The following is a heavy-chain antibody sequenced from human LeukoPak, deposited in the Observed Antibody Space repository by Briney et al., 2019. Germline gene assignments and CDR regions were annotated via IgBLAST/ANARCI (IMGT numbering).Heavy chain of an antibody. Sequence: GGSLRLSCAASGFTFSTYWMSWVRQAPGKGLEWVANIKQDGSEQYYVDSVKGRFTISRDNAKNSLYLQMNSLRVEDTAAYYCARRIHSSSWYGGIDYWGQGTLVTVSS. CDR2: IKQDGSEQ. V-gene: IGHV3-7*01. J-gene: IGHJ4*02. CDR3: ARRIHSSSWYGGIDY. CDR1: GFTFSTYW. D-gene: IGHD6-13*01.